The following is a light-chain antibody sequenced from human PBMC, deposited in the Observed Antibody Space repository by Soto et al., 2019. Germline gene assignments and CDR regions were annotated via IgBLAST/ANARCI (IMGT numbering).Light chain of an antibody. CDR3: QQYDTAPLT. CDR2: GAS. CDR1: QSVSNRY. V-gene: IGKV3-20*01. J-gene: IGKJ4*01. Sequence: EIVLTQSPGSLSLSPGERATLSCRASQSVSNRYLAWYQQKPDQAPRLLFYGASSRATGIPDRFSGSGSGTDFTLTISRLEPEDFAVYFCQQYDTAPLTFGGGTKVEIK.